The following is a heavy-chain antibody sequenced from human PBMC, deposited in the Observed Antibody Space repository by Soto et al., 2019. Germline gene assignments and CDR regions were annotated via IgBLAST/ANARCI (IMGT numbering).Heavy chain of an antibody. CDR1: GFTFSSYA. V-gene: IGHV3-30-3*01. Sequence: PGGSLRLSCAASGFTFSSYAMHWVRQAPGKGLEWVAVISYDGSNKYYADSVKGRFTISRDNSKNTLYLQTNSLRAEDTAVYYCARDPYWLRVYYYYYGMDVWGQGTTVTVSS. J-gene: IGHJ6*02. D-gene: IGHD2-15*01. CDR2: ISYDGSNK. CDR3: ARDPYWLRVYYYYYGMDV.